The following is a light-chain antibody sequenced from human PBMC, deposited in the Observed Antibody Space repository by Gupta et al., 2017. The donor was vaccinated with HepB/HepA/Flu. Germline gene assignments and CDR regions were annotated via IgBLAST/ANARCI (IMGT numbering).Light chain of an antibody. CDR1: QGIRND. CDR2: AAS. CDR3: LQDYNYPRT. Sequence: AIQLTQSPSSLSASLGDRVTITCRASQGIRNDLGWYQQKPGKAPKLLIYAASSLQSGVPSRFSGSGSGTDFTLTISSLQPEDFATYYCLQDYNYPRTFGQGTKVEIK. V-gene: IGKV1-6*01. J-gene: IGKJ1*01.